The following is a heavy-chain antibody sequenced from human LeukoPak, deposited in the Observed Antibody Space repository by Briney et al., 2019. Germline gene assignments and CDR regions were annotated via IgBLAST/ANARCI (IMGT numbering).Heavy chain of an antibody. CDR2: IYYSGST. V-gene: IGHV4-59*01. J-gene: IGHJ4*02. CDR1: GFTFSTFA. CDR3: ARSKDILTGYCFDY. Sequence: GSLRLSCAASGFTFSTFAMIWVRQPPGKGLEWIGYIYYSGSTNYNPSLKSRVTISVDTSKNQFSLKLSSVTAADTAVYYCARSKDILTGYCFDYWGQGTLVTVSS. D-gene: IGHD3-9*01.